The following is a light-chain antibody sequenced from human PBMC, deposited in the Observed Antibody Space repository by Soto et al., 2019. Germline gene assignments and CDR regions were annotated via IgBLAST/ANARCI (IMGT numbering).Light chain of an antibody. CDR3: SSYSYLYIPVL. Sequence: QSALTQPASVSGSPGQSITISCTGTDTDIGNYNYVSWYQQYPGKAPKLLIFEVVRRPSGVSNRFSASKSGNTASLTISGLQPEDEADYYCSSYSYLYIPVLLGGGTKLTVL. J-gene: IGLJ2*01. CDR1: DTDIGNYNY. CDR2: EVV. V-gene: IGLV2-14*01.